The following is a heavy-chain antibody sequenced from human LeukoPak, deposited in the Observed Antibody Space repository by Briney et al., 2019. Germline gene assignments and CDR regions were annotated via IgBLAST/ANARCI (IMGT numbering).Heavy chain of an antibody. CDR1: GFAFSSYW. D-gene: IGHD1-1*01. J-gene: IGHJ4*02. V-gene: IGHV3-66*01. Sequence: GGSLRLSCAASGFAFSSYWMSWVRQAPGKGLEWVSVIYSGGSTYYADSVKGRFTISRDNSKNTLYLQMNSLRAEDTAVYYCARCTTGRTFGSLREIKRSREIDYWGQGTLVTVSS. CDR3: ARCTTGRTFGSLREIKRSREIDY. CDR2: IYSGGST.